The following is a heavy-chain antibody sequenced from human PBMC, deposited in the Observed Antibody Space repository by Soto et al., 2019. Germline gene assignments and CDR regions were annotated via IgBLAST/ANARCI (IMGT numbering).Heavy chain of an antibody. CDR3: AREDGAYDFWSGYYKRYYYGMDG. CDR2: TYYRSKWYN. V-gene: IGHV6-1*01. CDR1: GDSVSSNSAA. J-gene: IGHJ6*02. Sequence: SQTLSLTCAISGDSVSSNSAAWNWIRQSPSRGLEWLGRTYYRSKWYNDYAVSVKSRITINPDTSKNQFSLQLSSVTPEDTAVYYCAREDGAYDFWSGYYKRYYYGMDGWGQGTTVPVSS. D-gene: IGHD3-3*01.